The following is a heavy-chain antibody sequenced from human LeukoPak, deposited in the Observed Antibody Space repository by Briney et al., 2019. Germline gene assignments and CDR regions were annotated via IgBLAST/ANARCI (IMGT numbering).Heavy chain of an antibody. Sequence: TSVKVSCKASGYTFTSYGISWVRQAPGQGLEWMGWISAYNGNTNYAQKLQGRVTMTTDTSTSTAYMELRSLRSDDTAVYYCARVSSGWYGYYFDYWGQGTLVTVSS. CDR3: ARVSSGWYGYYFDY. J-gene: IGHJ4*02. D-gene: IGHD6-19*01. CDR1: GYTFTSYG. CDR2: ISAYNGNT. V-gene: IGHV1-18*01.